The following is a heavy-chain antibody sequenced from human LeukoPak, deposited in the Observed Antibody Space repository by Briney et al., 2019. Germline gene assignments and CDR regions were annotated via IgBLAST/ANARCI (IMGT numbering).Heavy chain of an antibody. V-gene: IGHV4-59*01. D-gene: IGHD6-13*01. J-gene: IGHJ4*02. CDR3: ARGVGAAAGPFFDY. CDR1: GGSISSYY. Sequence: SETLSLTCTVSGGSISSYYWSWIRQPPGKGLEWIGYIYYSGSTNYNPSLKSRVTISVDTSKNQFSLKLSSVSAADTAVYYCARGVGAAAGPFFDYWGQGTLVTVSS. CDR2: IYYSGST.